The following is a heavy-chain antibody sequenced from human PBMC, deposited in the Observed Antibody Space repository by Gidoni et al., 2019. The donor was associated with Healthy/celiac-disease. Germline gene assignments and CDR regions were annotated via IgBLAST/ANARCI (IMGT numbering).Heavy chain of an antibody. CDR1: GFPFSSYA. D-gene: IGHD6-19*01. CDR2: ISGSGGST. CDR3: AKDEEAQYSSGWFWFDP. Sequence: EVQLLESGGGLVQPGGSLRLSCAASGFPFSSYAMSWVRQAPGKGLEWVSAISGSGGSTYYADSVKGRFTISRDNSKNTLYLQMNSLRAEDTAVYYCAKDEEAQYSSGWFWFDPWGQGTLVTVSS. V-gene: IGHV3-23*01. J-gene: IGHJ5*02.